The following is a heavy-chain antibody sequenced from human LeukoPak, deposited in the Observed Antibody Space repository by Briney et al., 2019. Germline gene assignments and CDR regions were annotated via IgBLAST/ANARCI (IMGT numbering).Heavy chain of an antibody. J-gene: IGHJ4*02. CDR1: GFTFADDA. Sequence: GGSLRLSCAASGFTFADDAMHWGRRAPGKGLGWVSGISWNSVSIGYADSVKGRFTISRDNAKNSLDLQMNSLRAEDTAVYYCARRRGADYWGQGTLVTVSS. V-gene: IGHV3-9*01. D-gene: IGHD3-10*01. CDR2: ISWNSVSI. CDR3: ARRRGADY.